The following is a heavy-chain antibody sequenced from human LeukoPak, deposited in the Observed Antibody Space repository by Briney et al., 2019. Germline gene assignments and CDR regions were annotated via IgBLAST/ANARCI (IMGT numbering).Heavy chain of an antibody. CDR2: ISGSGGST. CDR1: GFTFSSYA. CDR3: AKDGLSGVFWSGYSNY. Sequence: GGSLRLSCAASGFTFSSYAMSWVRQAPGKGLEWVSAISGSGGSTYYADSVKSRFTISRDNSKNTLYLQMNSLRAEDTAVYYCAKDGLSGVFWSGYSNYWGQGTLVTVSS. J-gene: IGHJ4*02. V-gene: IGHV3-23*01. D-gene: IGHD3-3*01.